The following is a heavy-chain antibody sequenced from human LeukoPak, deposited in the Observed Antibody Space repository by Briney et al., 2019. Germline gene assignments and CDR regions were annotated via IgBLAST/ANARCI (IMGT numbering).Heavy chain of an antibody. CDR1: GDRVSSNSVA. J-gene: IGHJ4*02. CDR3: ARWDSATRFDY. Sequence: SQTLSLTCAISGDRVSSNSVAWNWIRQSPSRGLEWLGRTYYRSQWYKDYALSVKSPITINPDTSKNQFSLQLNSVTPEDTAVYYCARWDSATRFDYWGQGTLVTVSS. V-gene: IGHV6-1*01. D-gene: IGHD2-15*01. CDR2: TYYRSQWYK.